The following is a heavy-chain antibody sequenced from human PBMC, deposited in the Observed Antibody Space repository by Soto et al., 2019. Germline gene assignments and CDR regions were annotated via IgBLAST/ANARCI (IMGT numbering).Heavy chain of an antibody. J-gene: IGHJ3*02. CDR2: IYYSGST. D-gene: IGHD5-18*01. CDR3: ASPGYSYGYGAFDI. V-gene: IGHV4-31*03. CDR1: GGSISSGGYY. Sequence: SDTLSLTCTVSGGSISSGGYYWSWIRQHPGKGLEWIGYIYYSGSTYYNPSLKSRVTISVDTSKNQFSLKLSSVTAADTAVYYCASPGYSYGYGAFDIWGQGTMVTVS.